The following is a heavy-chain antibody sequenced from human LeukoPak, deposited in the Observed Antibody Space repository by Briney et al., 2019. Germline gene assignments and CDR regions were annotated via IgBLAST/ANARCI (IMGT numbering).Heavy chain of an antibody. J-gene: IGHJ6*03. D-gene: IGHD2-15*01. CDR2: INTKTGNP. V-gene: IGHV7-4-1*02. CDR3: ASRYCSGGSCYYYYYMDV. Sequence: ASVKVSCKASGYTFTSYAMNWVRQAPGQGLEWMGWINTKTGNPTYAQGFTGRFVFSLDTSVSTAYLQISSLKAEDTAVYYCASRYCSGGSCYYYYYMDVWGKGTTVTVSS. CDR1: GYTFTSYA.